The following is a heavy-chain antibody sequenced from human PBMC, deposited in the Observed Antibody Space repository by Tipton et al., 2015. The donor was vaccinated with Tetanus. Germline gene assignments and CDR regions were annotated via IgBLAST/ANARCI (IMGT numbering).Heavy chain of an antibody. V-gene: IGHV1-69*01. Sequence: QVQLVQSGAEVKKPGSSVKVSCKASGDTFSSYAISRMRQAPGQGLEWMGGIIPSLGSTTYAPKFQGRITITADEVTTTAYMEVSSLTSEDTAVFYCARGGSYLGIYYYYVMDVWGQGTTVTVSS. J-gene: IGHJ6*01. CDR2: IIPSLGST. CDR3: ARGGSYLGIYYYYVMDV. D-gene: IGHD1-26*01. CDR1: GDTFSSYA.